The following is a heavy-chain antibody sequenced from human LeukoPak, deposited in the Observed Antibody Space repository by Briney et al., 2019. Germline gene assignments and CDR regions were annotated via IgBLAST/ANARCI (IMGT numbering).Heavy chain of an antibody. CDR2: INHSGST. CDR1: GGSFSGYY. Sequence: TSETLSLTCAVYGGSFSGYYWSWIRQPPGKGLEWIGEINHSGSTNYNPSLKSRVTISVDTSKNQFSLKLSSVTAADTAVYYCAREGDSSGLDAFDIWGQGTMVTVSS. J-gene: IGHJ3*02. CDR3: AREGDSSGLDAFDI. D-gene: IGHD3-22*01. V-gene: IGHV4-34*01.